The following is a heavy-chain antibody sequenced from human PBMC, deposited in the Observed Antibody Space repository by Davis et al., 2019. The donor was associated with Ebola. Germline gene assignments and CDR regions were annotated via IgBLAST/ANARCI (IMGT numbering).Heavy chain of an antibody. CDR2: IYPGDSET. CDR3: ARLSAGTAYLSYYYYGMDV. V-gene: IGHV5-51*01. Sequence: KVSCKASGYTFTSYWIAWVRQVPGKGLEWMGSIYPGDSETTYSPSLQGQATISADKSISTAYLQWSSLKASDTAMYYCARLSAGTAYLSYYYYGMDVWGKGTTVTVSS. J-gene: IGHJ6*04. CDR1: GYTFTSYW. D-gene: IGHD6-19*01.